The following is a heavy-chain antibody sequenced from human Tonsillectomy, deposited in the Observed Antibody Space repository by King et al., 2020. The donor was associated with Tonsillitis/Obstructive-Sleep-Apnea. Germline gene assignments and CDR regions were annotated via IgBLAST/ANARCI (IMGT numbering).Heavy chain of an antibody. CDR2: IYDSENI. V-gene: IGHV4-59*08. CDR3: ARMIFGYGMDV. CDR1: GGSISSFY. Sequence: QLQESGPGLVKPSETLSLTCTVSGGSISSFYWSWIRQPPGKGLEWIGYIYDSENINYNPSLKSRVAFSVDTSQKQVSLKLNSVTAAATAVYYCARMIFGYGMDVWGQGTTVTVSS. D-gene: IGHD3/OR15-3a*01. J-gene: IGHJ6*02.